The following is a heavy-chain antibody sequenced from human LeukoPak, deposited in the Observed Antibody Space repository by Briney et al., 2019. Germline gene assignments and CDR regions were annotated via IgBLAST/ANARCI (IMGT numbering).Heavy chain of an antibody. D-gene: IGHD7-27*01. J-gene: IGHJ4*02. CDR1: GGTFSSYA. CDR2: INPNSAGT. Sequence: ASVKVSCKASGGTFSSYAISWVRQAPGQGLEWMGWINPNSAGTNYAQKFQGRVTMTRDTSISTAYMELSRLRSDDTAVYYCARAVPWGLFDYWGQGTLVTVSS. V-gene: IGHV1-2*02. CDR3: ARAVPWGLFDY.